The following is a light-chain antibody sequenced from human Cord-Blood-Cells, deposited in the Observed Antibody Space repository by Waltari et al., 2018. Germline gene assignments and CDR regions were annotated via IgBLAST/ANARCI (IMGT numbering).Light chain of an antibody. CDR2: DAS. V-gene: IGKV1-33*01. J-gene: IGKJ4*01. Sequence: EIQITPFLSSFSSSVEDRVPFTCQASQDISNYLNWYQQKPGKAPKLLIYDASNLQTGVPSRFSGSGSGTDFTLTISSLQPEDIATYYCQQNDNPPLTFGGGTKVEIK. CDR1: QDISNY. CDR3: QQNDNPPLT.